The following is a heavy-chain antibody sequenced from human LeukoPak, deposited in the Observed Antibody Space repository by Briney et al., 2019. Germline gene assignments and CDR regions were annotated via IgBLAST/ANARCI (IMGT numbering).Heavy chain of an antibody. CDR1: GYTFTSYD. Sequence: ASVKVSCKASGYTFTSYDINWARQATGQGLEWMGWMNSNTGNTGYAQKFQGRVTMTRDTSISTAYMELSSLRSEDTAVYYCMRGAGAGGTDWFDPWGQGTLVTVSS. J-gene: IGHJ5*02. CDR2: MNSNTGNT. V-gene: IGHV1-8*01. D-gene: IGHD1-26*01. CDR3: MRGAGAGGTDWFDP.